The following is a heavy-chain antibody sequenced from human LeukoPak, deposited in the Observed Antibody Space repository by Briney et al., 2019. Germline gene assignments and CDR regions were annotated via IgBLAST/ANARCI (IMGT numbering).Heavy chain of an antibody. CDR1: GGSISSYH. V-gene: IGHV4-34*01. J-gene: IGHJ5*02. CDR2: INHSGST. Sequence: PSETLSLTCTVSGGSISSYHWSWIRQPPGKGLEWIGEINHSGSTNYNPSLKSRVTISVDTSKNQFSLKLSSVTAADTAVYYCAGRRRNWNYLWFDPWGQGTLVTVSS. D-gene: IGHD1-7*01. CDR3: AGRRRNWNYLWFDP.